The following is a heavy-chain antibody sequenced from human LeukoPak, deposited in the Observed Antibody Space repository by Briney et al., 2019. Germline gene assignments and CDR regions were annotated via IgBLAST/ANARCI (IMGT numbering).Heavy chain of an antibody. Sequence: SETLSLTCTVSGGSISSSGYYWGWIRQPPGKGLEWIGTIYYSGSTHYNPSLKSRVSISVDTSKNQFSLRLNSVTAADTAVYYCARHGELGYSYGYWDYWGQGTLVTVSS. CDR2: IYYSGST. CDR3: ARHGELGYSYGYWDY. CDR1: GGSISSSGYY. J-gene: IGHJ4*02. V-gene: IGHV4-39*01. D-gene: IGHD5-18*01.